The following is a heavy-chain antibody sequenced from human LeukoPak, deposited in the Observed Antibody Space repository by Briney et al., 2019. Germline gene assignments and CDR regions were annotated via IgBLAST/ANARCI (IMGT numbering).Heavy chain of an antibody. CDR2: IYHSGST. Sequence: SETLSLTCTVSGYSISRGYYWGWIRPPPGKGLEWIGSIYHSGSTYYNPSLKSRVTISVDTSKNTFSLKLSSVTAADTAVYYCARVVAARPQTRWFDPGGQGTLVTVS. CDR3: ARVVAARPQTRWFDP. V-gene: IGHV4-38-2*02. J-gene: IGHJ5*02. D-gene: IGHD6-6*01. CDR1: GYSISRGYY.